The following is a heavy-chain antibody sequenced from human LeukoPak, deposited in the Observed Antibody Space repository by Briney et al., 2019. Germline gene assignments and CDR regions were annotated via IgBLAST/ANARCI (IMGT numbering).Heavy chain of an antibody. D-gene: IGHD1-7*01. CDR3: VPLPAGNFPGFDY. Sequence: GGSLRLSCTASGFTFSSFAMSWVRLAPGKGLEWVSTVDHSFGTTHYADSVKGRLTISRDDSKNTVSLQMNSLRVEDAALYYCVPLPAGNFPGFDYWGQGTRVTVSS. V-gene: IGHV3-23*01. CDR1: GFTFSSFA. CDR2: VDHSFGTT. J-gene: IGHJ4*02.